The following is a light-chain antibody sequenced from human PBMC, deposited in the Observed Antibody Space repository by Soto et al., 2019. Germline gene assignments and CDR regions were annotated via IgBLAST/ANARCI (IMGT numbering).Light chain of an antibody. CDR1: QSVSSSY. Sequence: DIVLTQSPGPLSLSPGERATLSCRSSQSVSSSYLAWYQQKPGQAPRLLIYGASSRATGIPDRFGGSGSGTDCTLTISRLEPEDFAVYYCQQYGSSPRTLGQGTKVDIK. V-gene: IGKV3-20*01. J-gene: IGKJ1*01. CDR2: GAS. CDR3: QQYGSSPRT.